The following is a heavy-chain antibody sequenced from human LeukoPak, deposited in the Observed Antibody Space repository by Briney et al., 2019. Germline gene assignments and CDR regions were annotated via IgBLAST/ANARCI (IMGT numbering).Heavy chain of an antibody. V-gene: IGHV1-69*05. CDR2: IIPIFGTA. Sequence: GASVKVSCKASGGTFSSYAISWVRQAPGQGLEWMGGIIPIFGTANYAQKFQGRVTITTDESTSTAYMELSSLRSEDTAVYYCARVSRPVWGSSYYFDYWGQGTLVTVSS. J-gene: IGHJ4*02. CDR3: ARVSRPVWGSSYYFDY. CDR1: GGTFSSYA. D-gene: IGHD3-16*01.